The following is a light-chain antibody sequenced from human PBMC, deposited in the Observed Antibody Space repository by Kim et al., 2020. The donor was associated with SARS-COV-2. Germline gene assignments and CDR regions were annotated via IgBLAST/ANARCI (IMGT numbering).Light chain of an antibody. CDR1: SSDVGAYNF. Sequence: GQSITISGTGTSSDVGAYNFVSWYQQHPGKAPKLLIHDVSNRPSGVSNRFSGSKSGNTASLTISGLQAEDEADYYCSSYTTTITSVFGGGTQLTVL. CDR2: DVS. CDR3: SSYTTTITSV. J-gene: IGLJ2*01. V-gene: IGLV2-14*03.